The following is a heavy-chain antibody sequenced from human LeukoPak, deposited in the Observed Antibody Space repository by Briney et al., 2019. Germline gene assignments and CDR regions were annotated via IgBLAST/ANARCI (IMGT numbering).Heavy chain of an antibody. V-gene: IGHV4-59*01. CDR3: ARSSSYGRTDAFDI. CDR2: ISDSGST. Sequence: KASETLSLTCTVSGDSISSYYWNWIRQPPGKGLEWIGYISDSGSTNYNPSLKSRVTISVDTSKNQFSLRLSSVTAADTAVYYCARSSSYGRTDAFDIWGQGTMVTVSS. J-gene: IGHJ3*02. D-gene: IGHD5-18*01. CDR1: GDSISSYY.